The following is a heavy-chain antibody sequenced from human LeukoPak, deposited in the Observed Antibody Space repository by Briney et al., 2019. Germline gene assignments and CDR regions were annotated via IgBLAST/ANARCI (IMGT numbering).Heavy chain of an antibody. CDR1: GFTFSSYA. CDR3: AKDRIYDYVWGSYRRNDAFDI. D-gene: IGHD3-16*02. CDR2: ISYDGSNK. Sequence: GGSLRLSCAASGFTFSSYAMHWVRQAPGKGLEWVAVISYDGSNKYYADSVKGRFTISRDNSKNTLYLQMNSLRAEDTAVYYCAKDRIYDYVWGSYRRNDAFDIWGQGTMVTVSS. J-gene: IGHJ3*02. V-gene: IGHV3-30*04.